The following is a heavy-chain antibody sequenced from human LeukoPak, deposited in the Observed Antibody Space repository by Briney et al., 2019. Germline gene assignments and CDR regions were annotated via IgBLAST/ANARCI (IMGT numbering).Heavy chain of an antibody. CDR2: INPNSGGT. CDR1: GYTFTGYY. CDR3: ARDWIPGSFDAFDI. Sequence: ASVKVSCKASGYTFTGYYMHWVRQAPGQGLEWLGWINPNSGGTNYPQKFQGRVTMTRDTSISTACMELSRLRSDDTAVYYCARDWIPGSFDAFDIWGQGTMVTVSS. D-gene: IGHD2-2*03. J-gene: IGHJ3*02. V-gene: IGHV1-2*02.